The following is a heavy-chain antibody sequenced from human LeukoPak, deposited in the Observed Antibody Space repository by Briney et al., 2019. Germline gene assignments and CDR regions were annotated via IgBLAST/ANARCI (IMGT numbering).Heavy chain of an antibody. D-gene: IGHD5-12*01. CDR2: ISSDGNSK. J-gene: IGHJ4*02. V-gene: IGHV3-30*09. CDR1: GFSFSSYS. Sequence: GGSLRLSCAASGFSFSSYSIHWVRQAPGKGLEWVAVISSDGNSKNFALSVKGRFAISRDNSKNTLFLQMSNLRSEDTALYYCVSPTADYPFLYYFDSWGQGTLVTVSS. CDR3: VSPTADYPFLYYFDS.